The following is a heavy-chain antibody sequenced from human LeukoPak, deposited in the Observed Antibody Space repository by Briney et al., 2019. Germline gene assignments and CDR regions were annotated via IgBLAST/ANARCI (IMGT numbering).Heavy chain of an antibody. V-gene: IGHV6-1*01. CDR3: ARGRYYYDSSGETPFDY. J-gene: IGHJ4*02. CDR2: TYYRSKWYN. Sequence: HSQTLSLTCALSGASVSSNSAAWNWLRQSPSRGLEWLGRTYYRSKWYNDYAVSVKSRITINPDTSKNQFSLQLNSVTPEDTAVYYCARGRYYYDSSGETPFDYWGQGTLVTVSS. CDR1: GASVSSNSAA. D-gene: IGHD3-22*01.